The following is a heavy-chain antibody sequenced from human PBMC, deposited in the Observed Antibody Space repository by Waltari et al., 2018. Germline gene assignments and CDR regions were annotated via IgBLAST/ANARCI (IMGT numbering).Heavy chain of an antibody. CDR3: ARNQLVRGYYYGMDV. D-gene: IGHD6-13*01. V-gene: IGHV4-34*01. CDR1: GGSFSGYY. CDR2: INHSGST. J-gene: IGHJ6*02. Sequence: QVQLQQWGAGLLKPSETLSLTCAVYGGSFSGYYWSWIRQPPGKGLEGIGEINHSGSTNYNPSLKSRVTISVDTSKNQFSRKLSSVTAADTAVYYCARNQLVRGYYYGMDVWGQGTTVTVSS.